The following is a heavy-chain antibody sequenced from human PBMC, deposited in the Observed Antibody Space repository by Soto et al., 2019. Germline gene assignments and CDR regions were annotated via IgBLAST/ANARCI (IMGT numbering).Heavy chain of an antibody. CDR3: ARAMAAADKCDGRFWFDP. CDR2: INADGGRT. CDR1: GYAFTMFY. Sequence: VQLVQSGAEVREPGASVMLSCKTSGYAFTMFYMSWVRQAPGQGLEWMGTINADGGRTNHAQHFPAPLTMTGDTPPETNLTELSPLNSDDTAVYYCARAMAAADKCDGRFWFDPWGQGALVTVSS. J-gene: IGHJ5*02. V-gene: IGHV1-46*01. D-gene: IGHD6-25*01.